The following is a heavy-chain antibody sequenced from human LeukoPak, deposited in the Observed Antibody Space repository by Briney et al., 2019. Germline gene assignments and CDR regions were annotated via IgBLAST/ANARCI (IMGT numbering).Heavy chain of an antibody. CDR2: IQYDGSNQ. V-gene: IGHV3-30*02. D-gene: IGHD2-8*01. J-gene: IGHJ6*03. CDR1: GFTFSSYG. CDR3: AKDRCSNGIGCYYYYMDV. Sequence: GGSLRLSCAASGFTFSSYGMHWVRQAPGKGLEWVAYIQYDGSNQQYADSVKGRFSISRDNSKNILYLQMNSLRAEDTAVYYCAKDRCSNGIGCYYYYMDVWGKGTTVTISS.